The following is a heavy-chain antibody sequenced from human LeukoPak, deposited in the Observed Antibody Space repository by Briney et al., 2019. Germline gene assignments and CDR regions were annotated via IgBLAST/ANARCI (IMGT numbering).Heavy chain of an antibody. D-gene: IGHD6-19*01. Sequence: GASVKVSCKASGYTFTGYYFHWVRQAPGQGLEWMGWISAYNGNTNYAQKLQGRVTMTTDTSTSTAYMELRGLRSDDTAVYYCARSPVAGQFDYWGQGTLVTVSS. CDR3: ARSPVAGQFDY. J-gene: IGHJ4*02. CDR2: ISAYNGNT. V-gene: IGHV1-18*04. CDR1: GYTFTGYY.